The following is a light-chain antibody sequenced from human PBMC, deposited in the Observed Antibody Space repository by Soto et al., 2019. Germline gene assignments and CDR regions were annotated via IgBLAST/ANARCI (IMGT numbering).Light chain of an antibody. V-gene: IGKV3-20*01. CDR2: SAS. CDR3: QQYAGSPRT. J-gene: IGKJ1*01. CDR1: QSVSSY. Sequence: EIVLTQSPATLSLSPGERATLSCRASQSVSSYLAWYQQRPGQAPRLLIYSASRRATGIPDRFTGSASGTDFTLTINRVEPEDFAVYFCQQYAGSPRTFGQGTKVDIK.